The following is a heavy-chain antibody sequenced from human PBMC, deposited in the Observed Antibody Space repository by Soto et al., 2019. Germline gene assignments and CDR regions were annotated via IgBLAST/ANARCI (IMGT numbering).Heavy chain of an antibody. CDR2: IIPLYGTA. CDR3: ARDRSMDGYNSRSFDY. CDR1: GGTFSSFG. D-gene: IGHD5-12*01. Sequence: QVQLVQSGAEMKKPGSSVKVSCKASGGTFSSFGFNWVRQAPGQGLEWMGGIIPLYGTANHAQRFQGRVTISADESTSTVYMELISLRSEDTAIYYCARDRSMDGYNSRSFDYWGQGTLVTVSS. J-gene: IGHJ4*02. V-gene: IGHV1-69*01.